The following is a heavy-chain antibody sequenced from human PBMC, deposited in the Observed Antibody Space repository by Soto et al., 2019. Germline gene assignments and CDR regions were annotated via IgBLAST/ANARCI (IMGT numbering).Heavy chain of an antibody. CDR1: GYTFTSYG. D-gene: IGHD2-15*01. V-gene: IGHV1-18*04. CDR2: ISAYNGNT. J-gene: IGHJ6*02. CDR3: ARSGIVVVVAATSADYHYGMDV. Sequence: QVQLVQSGAEVKKPGASVKVSCKASGYTFTSYGISWVRQAPGQGLEWMGWISAYNGNTNYAQKLQGRVTMTTDTSTSTAYMELRSLRADDTAVYYCARSGIVVVVAATSADYHYGMDVWGQGTTVTASS.